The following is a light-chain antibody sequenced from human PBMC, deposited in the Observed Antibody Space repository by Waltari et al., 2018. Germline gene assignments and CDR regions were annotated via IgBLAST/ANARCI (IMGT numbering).Light chain of an antibody. Sequence: QSVLTQPPSVSGAPGQRVTISCTESGSNIGAGFDVHWYQQLPGTAPKLLVSGNNSRPSGVPDRFSASKSGTSASLAITGLQAEDEADYYCQSYDSSLTGSWVFGGGTKLTVL. CDR2: GNN. CDR3: QSYDSSLTGSWV. J-gene: IGLJ3*02. CDR1: GSNIGAGFD. V-gene: IGLV1-40*01.